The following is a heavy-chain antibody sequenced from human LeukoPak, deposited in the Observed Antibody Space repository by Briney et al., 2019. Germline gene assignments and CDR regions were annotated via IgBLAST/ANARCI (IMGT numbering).Heavy chain of an antibody. CDR2: INHSGGT. J-gene: IGHJ2*01. Sequence: SETLSLTCAVYGGSFSGYYWSWIRQPPGKGLEWIGEINHSGGTNYNPSLKSRVTISVDTSKNQFSLKLSPVTAADTAVYYCARGRTVVTPNWCFDLWGRGTLVTVSS. CDR3: ARGRTVVTPNWCFDL. D-gene: IGHD4-23*01. CDR1: GGSFSGYY. V-gene: IGHV4-34*01.